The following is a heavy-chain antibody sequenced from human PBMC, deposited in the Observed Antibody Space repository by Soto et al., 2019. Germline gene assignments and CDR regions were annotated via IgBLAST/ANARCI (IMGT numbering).Heavy chain of an antibody. Sequence: GGSLRLSCAASGFTFDDYAMHWVRQAPGKGLEWVSGISWNSGSIGYADSVKGRFTISRDNAKNSLYLQMNSLRAEDTALYYCAKGSTEEYEVNFDYWGQGTLVTVSS. CDR1: GFTFDDYA. CDR3: AKGSTEEYEVNFDY. J-gene: IGHJ4*02. CDR2: ISWNSGSI. D-gene: IGHD4-17*01. V-gene: IGHV3-9*01.